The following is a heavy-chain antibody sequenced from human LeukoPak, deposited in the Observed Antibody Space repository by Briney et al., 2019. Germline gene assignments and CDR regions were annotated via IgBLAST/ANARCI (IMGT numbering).Heavy chain of an antibody. CDR3: VRHDRSRLQ. D-gene: IGHD3-22*01. Sequence: GESLRLSCAASGFTVSSDYMSWVRQAPGKGLECVSVIYSGGGTHYADSVKGRFSISRDNSKSTLFLQMNSLRLEDTAVYYRVRHDRSRLQGGKDNLVTVSS. CDR1: GFTVSSDY. J-gene: IGHJ1*01. CDR2: IYSGGGT. V-gene: IGHV3-66*04.